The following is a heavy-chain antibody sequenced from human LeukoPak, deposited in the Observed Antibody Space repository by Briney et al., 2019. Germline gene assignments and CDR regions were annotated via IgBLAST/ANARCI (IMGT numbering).Heavy chain of an antibody. CDR1: GFTFSDYY. CDR2: ISSSGSTI. V-gene: IGHV3-11*04. CDR3: ARVLSRSSSFDY. D-gene: IGHD6-6*01. J-gene: IGHJ4*02. Sequence: GGSLRLSCAASGFTFSDYYMSWIRQAPGKGLEWVSYISSSGSTIYYADSAKGRFTISRDNAKNSLYLQMNSLRAEDTAVYYCARVLSRSSSFDYWGQGTLVTVSS.